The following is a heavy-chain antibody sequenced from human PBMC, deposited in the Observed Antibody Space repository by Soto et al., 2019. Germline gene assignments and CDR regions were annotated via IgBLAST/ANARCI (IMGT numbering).Heavy chain of an antibody. CDR2: IYWDDDK. Sequence: QITLNESGPTLVKPTQNLTLTCTFYGFSISNSGVGVGWIRQPPGKAMEWLALIYWDDDKSYSPAMKSSLTITNNTSKNQVVLTMHNMDPMDTATYYCAHSGSICVPGYFDSWVQGTLVTVSS. CDR1: GFSISNSGVG. J-gene: IGHJ4*02. CDR3: AHSGSICVPGYFDS. V-gene: IGHV2-5*02. D-gene: IGHD2-2*01.